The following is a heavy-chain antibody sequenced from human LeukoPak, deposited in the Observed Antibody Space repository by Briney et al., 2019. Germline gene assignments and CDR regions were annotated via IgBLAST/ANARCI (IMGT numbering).Heavy chain of an antibody. J-gene: IGHJ4*02. CDR3: AKDTRITMVRGMGY. D-gene: IGHD3-10*01. CDR1: GGSISSYY. V-gene: IGHV4-59*01. Sequence: SETLSLTCTVSGGSISSYYWSWIRQPPGKGLEWIGYIYYGGSTNYNPSLKSRVTISVDTSKNQFSLKLSSVTAADTAVYYCAKDTRITMVRGMGYWGQGTLVTVSS. CDR2: IYYGGST.